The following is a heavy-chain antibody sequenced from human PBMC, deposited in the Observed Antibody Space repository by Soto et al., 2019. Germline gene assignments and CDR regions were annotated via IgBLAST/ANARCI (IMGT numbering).Heavy chain of an antibody. CDR1: GFTVSSNY. Sequence: EVQLVEAGGGLIQPGGSLRLSCAASGFTVSSNYMSWVRQAPEKGLEWLSVLYSGGTTYYANSVKGRFTISRDNSKNTLYLQMNGLRAEDTAMYYCVRGGKDGYVEVFDIWGQGTMVTVSS. CDR3: VRGGKDGYVEVFDI. V-gene: IGHV3-53*01. D-gene: IGHD2-15*01. J-gene: IGHJ3*02. CDR2: LYSGGTT.